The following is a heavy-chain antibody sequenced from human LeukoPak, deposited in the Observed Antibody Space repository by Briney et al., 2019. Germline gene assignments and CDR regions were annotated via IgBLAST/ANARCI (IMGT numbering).Heavy chain of an antibody. CDR1: GFTFSNYA. CDR3: AKDIGGPDQDAFAV. D-gene: IGHD2-2*01. CDR2: ISGSGGST. J-gene: IGHJ3*01. Sequence: GGSLRLSCAASGFTFSNYAMIWVRQAPGKRLEWVSGISGSGGSTYYANSVKGRFTIFRDNSKNMLYLQMNNLRADDTAVYYGAKDIGGPDQDAFAVCGQGTMVTVSS. V-gene: IGHV3-23*01.